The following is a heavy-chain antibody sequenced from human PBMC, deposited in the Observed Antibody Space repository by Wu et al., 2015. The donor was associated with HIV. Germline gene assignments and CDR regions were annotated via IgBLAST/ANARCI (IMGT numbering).Heavy chain of an antibody. CDR3: ARDMGRWLQSYNDGDAFDI. J-gene: IGHJ3*02. CDR2: IIPIFGTA. Sequence: QVQLVQSGAEVKKPGSSVKVSCKASGGTFSSYAISWVRQAPGQGLEWMGRIIPIFGTANYAQKFQGRVTITADESTSTAYMELSSLRSEDTAVYYCARDMGRWLQSYNDGDAFDIWGQGDNGHRLF. V-gene: IGHV1-69*13. CDR1: GGTFSSYA. D-gene: IGHD5-24*01.